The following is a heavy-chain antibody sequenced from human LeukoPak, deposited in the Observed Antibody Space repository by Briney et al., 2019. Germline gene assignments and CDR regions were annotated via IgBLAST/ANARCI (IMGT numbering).Heavy chain of an antibody. Sequence: GGSLRLSCAASGFTFSNYAMHWVRQAPGKGLEWVAVISKDGSYKYFADSVKGRFTITRDNSKNTLFLQMNSLRAEDTAVYYCAKDGEQIAAASYYYYMDVWGKGTTVTISS. CDR2: ISKDGSYK. CDR1: GFTFSNYA. D-gene: IGHD6-13*01. CDR3: AKDGEQIAAASYYYYMDV. V-gene: IGHV3-30*18. J-gene: IGHJ6*03.